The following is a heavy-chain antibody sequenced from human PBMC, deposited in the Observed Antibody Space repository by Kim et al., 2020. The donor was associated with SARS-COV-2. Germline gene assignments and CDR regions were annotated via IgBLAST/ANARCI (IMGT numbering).Heavy chain of an antibody. D-gene: IGHD6-13*01. Sequence: KCIADSVKGRFPISRAHSKNVMYLQMESRRAEDTAVYYCARSRLAHFDYWGQGTLVTVSS. CDR2: K. V-gene: IGHV3-33*01. J-gene: IGHJ4*02. CDR3: ARSRLAHFDY.